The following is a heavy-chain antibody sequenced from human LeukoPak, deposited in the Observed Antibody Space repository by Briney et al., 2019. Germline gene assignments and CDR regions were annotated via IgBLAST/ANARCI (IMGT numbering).Heavy chain of an antibody. CDR3: ARERAYWWEPLPRYFDL. V-gene: IGHV4-34*01. D-gene: IGHD1-26*01. CDR1: GGSFSGYY. CDR2: INHSGST. Sequence: PSETLSLTCAVYGGSFSGYYWSWLRQPPGKGLEWVGEINHSGSTNYNPSLNSRVTISVDTSKNQFSLKLTSVTAADTAVYYCARERAYWWEPLPRYFDLWGRGTLVTVSS. J-gene: IGHJ2*01.